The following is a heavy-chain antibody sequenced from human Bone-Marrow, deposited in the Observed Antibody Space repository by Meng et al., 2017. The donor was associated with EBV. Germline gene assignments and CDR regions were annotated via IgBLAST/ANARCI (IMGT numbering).Heavy chain of an antibody. J-gene: IGHJ5*02. D-gene: IGHD3-16*01. CDR1: ESTFSEFY. CDR2: INLGGSIR. V-gene: IGHV3-11*01. Sequence: QVLLVECGGGLVKPGGSLRLSCSASESTFSEFYMSWIRQAPGKGPEWLGYINLGGSIRKYADSVKGRFTISRDNAKNLLYLHMNSLRADDTAIYFCARDGGLQTGWFGPWGQGTLVTVSS. CDR3: ARDGGLQTGWFGP.